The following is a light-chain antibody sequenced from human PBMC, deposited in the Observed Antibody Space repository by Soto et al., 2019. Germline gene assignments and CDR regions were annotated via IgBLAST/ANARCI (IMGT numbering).Light chain of an antibody. CDR3: QQTFRTPLT. J-gene: IGKJ4*01. CDR1: QSINTY. CDR2: AAS. V-gene: IGKV1-39*01. Sequence: DILMTQSPSSLSASVGDRVTITCRASQSINTYLNWYQQKPGKAPKLLIYAASNLQSGVPSRFTGSGSVTDFPLTISSLQPEDFATYYCQQTFRTPLTFGGGTRVEIK.